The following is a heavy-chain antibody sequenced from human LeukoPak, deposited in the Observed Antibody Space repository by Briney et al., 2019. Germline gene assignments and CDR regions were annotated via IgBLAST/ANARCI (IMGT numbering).Heavy chain of an antibody. CDR2: ISYDGSNK. V-gene: IGHV3-30*18. J-gene: IGHJ4*02. CDR1: GFTFSSYG. Sequence: GRSLRLSCAASGFTFSSYGMHWVRQAPGKGLEWVAVISYDGSNKYYADSVKGRFTISRDNSKNTLYLQMNSLRAEDTAVYYCAKAPDSGYDSYFDYWGQGTLVTVSS. CDR3: AKAPDSGYDSYFDY. D-gene: IGHD5-12*01.